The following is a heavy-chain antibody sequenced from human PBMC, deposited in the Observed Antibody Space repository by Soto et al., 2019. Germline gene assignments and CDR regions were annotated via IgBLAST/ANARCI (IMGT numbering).Heavy chain of an antibody. Sequence: QVQLVQSGAEVKKPGSSVKVSCKASGGTFSSYAISWVRQAPGQGLEWMGGIIPIFGTANYAQKFQGRVTITADESTSADNTELRSLRSEDTAVYYCARRFNYVAFDYWGQGTLVTVSS. CDR2: IIPIFGTA. J-gene: IGHJ4*02. CDR3: ARRFNYVAFDY. D-gene: IGHD1-1*01. V-gene: IGHV1-69*12. CDR1: GGTFSSYA.